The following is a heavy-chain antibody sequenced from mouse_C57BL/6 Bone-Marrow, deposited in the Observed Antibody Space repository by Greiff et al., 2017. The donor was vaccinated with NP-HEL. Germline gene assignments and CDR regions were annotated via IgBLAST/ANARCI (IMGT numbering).Heavy chain of an antibody. CDR1: GFTFSSYG. CDR2: ISSGGSFT. Sequence: DVMLVESGGDLVKPGGSLKLSCAASGFTFSSYGMSWVRQTPDKRLEWVATISSGGSFTYYTDSVKGRFTLSRDNAKNTLYLQMSSLKSEDTAMYYCARRAYSAWFAYWGQGTLVTVSA. CDR3: ARRAYSAWFAY. D-gene: IGHD6-5*01. V-gene: IGHV5-6*02. J-gene: IGHJ3*01.